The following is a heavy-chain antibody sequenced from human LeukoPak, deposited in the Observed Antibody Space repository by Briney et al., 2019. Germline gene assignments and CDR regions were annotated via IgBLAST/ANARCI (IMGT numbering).Heavy chain of an antibody. CDR1: GFTFSNYA. D-gene: IGHD2-2*01. CDR3: AKDSPGCSSTSCYFHY. CDR2: ISGSGGNT. V-gene: IGHV3-23*01. J-gene: IGHJ4*02. Sequence: PGGSLRLSCAASGFTFSNYAMSWVRQAPGKGLEWVSDISGSGGNTYYAGSVKGRFTISRDNSKNTLYLRMNSLRADDTAVYYCAKDSPGCSSTSCYFHYWGQGSLVTVSS.